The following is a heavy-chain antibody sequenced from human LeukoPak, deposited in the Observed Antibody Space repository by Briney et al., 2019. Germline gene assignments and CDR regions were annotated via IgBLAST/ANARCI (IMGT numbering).Heavy chain of an antibody. Sequence: SETLSLTCAVYGGSFSGYYWSWIRQPPGKGLEWIGEINHSGSTNYNPSLKSRVAISVDTSKNQFSLKLSSVTAADTAVYYCAGDYGDYVWFDPWGQGTLVTVSS. D-gene: IGHD4-17*01. CDR1: GGSFSGYY. J-gene: IGHJ5*02. CDR2: INHSGST. V-gene: IGHV4-34*01. CDR3: AGDYGDYVWFDP.